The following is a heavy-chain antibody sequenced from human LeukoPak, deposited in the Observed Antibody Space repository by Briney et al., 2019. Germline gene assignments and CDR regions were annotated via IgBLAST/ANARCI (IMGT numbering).Heavy chain of an antibody. CDR2: ISDSGGTT. V-gene: IGHV3-23*01. J-gene: IGHJ4*02. CDR3: ARSLLRYGPPPRPLDY. D-gene: IGHD3-9*01. Sequence: PGGSLRLSCAASVFTFSNNSMSWVRQVRGKGLEWVSAISDSGGTTYYADSVKGRFTISGDNSKNTLYLHMISLRADDTAIYYCARSLLRYGPPPRPLDYWGQGTLVTVSS. CDR1: VFTFSNNS.